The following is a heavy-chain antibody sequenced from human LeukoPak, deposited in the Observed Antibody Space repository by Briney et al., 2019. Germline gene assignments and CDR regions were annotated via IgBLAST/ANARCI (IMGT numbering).Heavy chain of an antibody. V-gene: IGHV4-4*07. D-gene: IGHD6-13*01. CDR2: IYTSGST. J-gene: IGHJ2*01. CDR3: ARALDSSSWPSWYFDP. CDR1: GGSISSYY. Sequence: PSETLSLTCTVSGGSISSYYWSWIRQPAGKGLEWIGRIYTSGSTNYNPSLKSRVTMSVDTSKNQFSLKLSSVTAADTAVYYCARALDSSSWPSWYFDPWGRGTLVTVSS.